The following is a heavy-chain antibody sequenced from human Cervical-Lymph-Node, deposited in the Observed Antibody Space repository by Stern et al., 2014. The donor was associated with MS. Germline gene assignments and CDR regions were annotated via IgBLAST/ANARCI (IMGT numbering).Heavy chain of an antibody. CDR2: IYHSETT. CDR3: ARVNSGYNWFDY. D-gene: IGHD5-12*01. CDR1: GGSISNTNW. V-gene: IGHV4-4*02. Sequence: QVQLQESGPGLVKPSGTLSLTCAVSGGSISNTNWWGWVRQTPGMGLEWIGEIYHSETTNFSPSLKSRVTMSVDKSKNQFSLELKSVTAADTAIYYCARVNSGYNWFDYWGQGTLVTVSS. J-gene: IGHJ5*01.